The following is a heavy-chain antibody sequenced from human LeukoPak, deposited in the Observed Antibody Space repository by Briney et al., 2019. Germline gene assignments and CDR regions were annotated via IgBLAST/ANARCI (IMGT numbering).Heavy chain of an antibody. Sequence: GGSLRLSCAASGFTFSRYWMHWVRHVPGKGLVWVSRIDIDGRIITYADSVKGRFTISRDNAKNMLYLQMDSLRVEDTAIYYCAKDESLGYSGPQKFDSWGQGTLVTVSS. CDR2: IDIDGRII. V-gene: IGHV3-74*01. CDR1: GFTFSRYW. J-gene: IGHJ4*02. D-gene: IGHD1-26*01. CDR3: AKDESLGYSGPQKFDS.